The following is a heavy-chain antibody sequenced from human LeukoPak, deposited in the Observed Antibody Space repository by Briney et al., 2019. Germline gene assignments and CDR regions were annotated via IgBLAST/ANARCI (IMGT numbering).Heavy chain of an antibody. V-gene: IGHV1-2*02. D-gene: IGHD1-26*01. Sequence: ASVKVSCKASGYTFTGYYMHWVRQAPGQGLEWMGWINPNSGGTNYAQKFQGRVTMTRDTSISTAYMELSRLRSDDPAVYYCARLGSIVGATTLDYWGQGTLVTVSS. J-gene: IGHJ4*02. CDR3: ARLGSIVGATTLDY. CDR2: INPNSGGT. CDR1: GYTFTGYY.